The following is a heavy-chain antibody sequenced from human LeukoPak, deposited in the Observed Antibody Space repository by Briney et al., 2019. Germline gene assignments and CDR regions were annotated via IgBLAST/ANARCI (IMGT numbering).Heavy chain of an antibody. CDR2: ISYDGSNK. V-gene: IGHV3-30*03. CDR1: GFTFSSYS. D-gene: IGHD2-21*02. J-gene: IGHJ4*02. Sequence: HPGGSLRLSCAASGFTFSSYSMNWVRQAPGKGLEWVAVISYDGSNKYYADSVKGRFTISRDNSKNTLYLQMNSLRAEDTAVYYCARTGMVVTAIRSPFDYWGQGTLVTVSS. CDR3: ARTGMVVTAIRSPFDY.